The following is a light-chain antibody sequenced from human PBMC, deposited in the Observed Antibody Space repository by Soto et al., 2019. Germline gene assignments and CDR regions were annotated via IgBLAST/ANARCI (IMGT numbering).Light chain of an antibody. V-gene: IGLV1-40*01. Sequence: QSVLTQPPSVSGAPGQRVTISCTGSSSNIGAGYDVHWYQQLPGTAPKVLIYGNSNRPSGVPDRFSGSKSGTSASLAITGLQAEDEADYYCQSYDSSLSGYVFGTVTKVTVL. CDR2: GNS. J-gene: IGLJ1*01. CDR3: QSYDSSLSGYV. CDR1: SSNIGAGYD.